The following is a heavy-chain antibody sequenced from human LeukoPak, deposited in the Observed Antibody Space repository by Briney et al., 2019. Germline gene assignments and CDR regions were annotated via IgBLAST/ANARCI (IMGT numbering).Heavy chain of an antibody. D-gene: IGHD5-24*01. Sequence: GGSLRLSCAASGFTFSSDAMTWVRQAPGKGLEWVSLIGSSGGSTYYADSVKGRFTISRDNSKNTLSLQMNSLRVEDTAIYYCAKDIQLSTWGLGTMVTVSS. J-gene: IGHJ3*01. CDR2: IGSSGGST. V-gene: IGHV3-23*01. CDR1: GFTFSSDA. CDR3: AKDIQLST.